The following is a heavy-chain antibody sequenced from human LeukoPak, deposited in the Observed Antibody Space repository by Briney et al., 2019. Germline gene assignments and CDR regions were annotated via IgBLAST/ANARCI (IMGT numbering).Heavy chain of an antibody. CDR2: INHSGST. V-gene: IGHV4-34*01. J-gene: IGHJ5*02. CDR3: ARDRGGNWFDP. Sequence: SETLSLTCAVYGGSFSGYYWSWIRQPPGKGLEWIGEINHSGSTNYNPSLKSRVTISVDTSKNQFSLKLSSVTAADTAVYYCARDRGGNWFDPWGQGTLVTVSS. CDR1: GGSFSGYY.